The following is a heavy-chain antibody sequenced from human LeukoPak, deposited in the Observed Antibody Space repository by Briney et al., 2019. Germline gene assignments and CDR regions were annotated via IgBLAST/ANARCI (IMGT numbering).Heavy chain of an antibody. CDR3: LIEAQGYYYDSSGYYSDY. CDR2: IGTAGEI. CDR1: GFTFKSYD. Sequence: GGSLRLSCEASGFTFKSYDMHWVRQATGKGLEWVSGIGTAGEIYYPGSVKGRFTISRENAKNSLYLQMNSLTAEHTAVYYFLIEAQGYYYDSSGYYSDYGGQETLVTVSS. D-gene: IGHD3-22*01. V-gene: IGHV3-13*01. J-gene: IGHJ4*02.